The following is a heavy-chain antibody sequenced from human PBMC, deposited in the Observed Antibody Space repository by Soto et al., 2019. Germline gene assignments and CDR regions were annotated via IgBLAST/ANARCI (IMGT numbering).Heavy chain of an antibody. D-gene: IGHD3-22*01. V-gene: IGHV1-69*01. CDR3: AREQGADASSGYYGPYYFDD. Sequence: QVQLVQSGAEVKKPGSSVKVSCKASGGTFSSYAISWVRQAPGQGLEWMGGIIPIFGTANYAQKFQGRVTITADESTSTAYMELSSLRSEDTAVYYCAREQGADASSGYYGPYYFDDWGQGTLVTVSS. J-gene: IGHJ4*02. CDR1: GGTFSSYA. CDR2: IIPIFGTA.